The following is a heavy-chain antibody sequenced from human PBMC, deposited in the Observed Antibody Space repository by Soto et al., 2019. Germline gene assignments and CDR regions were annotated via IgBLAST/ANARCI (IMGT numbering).Heavy chain of an antibody. CDR1: GGSIRSSSYY. J-gene: IGHJ4*02. V-gene: IGHV4-39*02. CDR3: AAEWLLSQSPTSIDF. CDR2: MYYSGTT. D-gene: IGHD3-3*01. Sequence: QLQLQESGPGLVKPSETLSLTCTVSGGSIRSSSYYWGWIRQPPGKGLEWIGSMYYSGTTYYNSSLKSRVTMSVDTSKNHFSLKLRYVTAADTAVYYCAAEWLLSQSPTSIDFWGQGTLVTFSS.